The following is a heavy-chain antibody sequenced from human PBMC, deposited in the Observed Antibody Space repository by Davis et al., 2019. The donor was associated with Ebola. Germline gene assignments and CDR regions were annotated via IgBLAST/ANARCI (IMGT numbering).Heavy chain of an antibody. D-gene: IGHD3-16*01. CDR1: GGSISSSSYY. Sequence: PSATLSLTCTVSGGSISSSSYYWGWIRQPPGKGLEWIGSIYYSGSTYYNPSLKSRVTISVDTSKNQFSLKLSSVTAADTAVYYCATLGVDYWGQGTLVTVSS. J-gene: IGHJ4*02. CDR3: ATLGVDY. CDR2: IYYSGST. V-gene: IGHV4-39*01.